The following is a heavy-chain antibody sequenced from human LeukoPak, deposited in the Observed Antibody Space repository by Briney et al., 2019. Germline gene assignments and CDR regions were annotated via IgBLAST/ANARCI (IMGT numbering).Heavy chain of an antibody. CDR1: GFTFYMYA. V-gene: IGHV3-23*01. D-gene: IGHD3-22*01. J-gene: IGHJ5*01. CDR2: MCGTAGCT. Sequence: GGSLRLSCQASGFTFYMYAMSWGRQAPGKGLEWVASMCGTAGCTFYPDSVKGRSTISRDNSKNVLYLRMNSLTAEDTAIYYCAKDRPNFHENSGHYYRRDGDSWGQGTLVTVSS. CDR3: AKDRPNFHENSGHYYRRDGDS.